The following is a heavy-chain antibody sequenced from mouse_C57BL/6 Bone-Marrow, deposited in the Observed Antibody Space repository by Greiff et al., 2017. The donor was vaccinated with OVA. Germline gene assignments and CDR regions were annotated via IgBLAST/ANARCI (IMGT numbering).Heavy chain of an antibody. CDR3: ARDADGYYGWFAY. V-gene: IGHV7-1*01. D-gene: IGHD2-3*01. Sequence: EVMLVESGGGLVQPGGSLSLSCAASGFTFSDFYMEWVRQAPGKGLEWIAASRNKANDYTTEYSASVKGRFIVSRDTSQSILYLQMNALRAEDTAIYYCARDADGYYGWFAYWGQGTLVTVSA. CDR2: SRNKANDYTT. CDR1: GFTFSDFY. J-gene: IGHJ3*01.